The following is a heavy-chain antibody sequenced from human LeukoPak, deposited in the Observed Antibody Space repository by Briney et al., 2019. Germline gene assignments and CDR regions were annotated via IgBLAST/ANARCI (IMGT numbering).Heavy chain of an antibody. J-gene: IGHJ4*02. CDR1: GGTFSSYA. CDR2: IIPIFGTA. D-gene: IGHD3-3*01. Sequence: ASVKVSCKASGGTFSSYAISWVRQAPGQGLEWMGGIIPIFGTANYAQKFQGRVTITADESTSTAYMELSSLRSEDTAVYYCAISRRGYYDFWSDYYIGYWGQGTLVTVSS. CDR3: AISRRGYYDFWSDYYIGY. V-gene: IGHV1-69*13.